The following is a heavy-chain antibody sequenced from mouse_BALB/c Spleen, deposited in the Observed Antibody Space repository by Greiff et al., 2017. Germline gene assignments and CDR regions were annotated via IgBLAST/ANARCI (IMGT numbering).Heavy chain of an antibody. CDR1: GDSITSGY. V-gene: IGHV3-8*02. J-gene: IGHJ3*01. CDR2: ISYSGST. D-gene: IGHD2-4*01. Sequence: EVQLQESGPSLVKPSQTLSLTCSVTGDSITSGYWNWIRKFPGNKLEYMGYISYSGSTYYNPSLKSRISITRDTSKNQYYLQLNSVTTEDTATYYCAGADYDYDETGRSLFAYWGQGTLVTVSA. CDR3: AGADYDYDETGRSLFAY.